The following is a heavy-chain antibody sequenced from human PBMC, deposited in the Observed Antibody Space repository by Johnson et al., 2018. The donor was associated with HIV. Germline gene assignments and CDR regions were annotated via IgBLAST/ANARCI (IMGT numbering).Heavy chain of an antibody. Sequence: VQLVESGGGLVQPGGSLRLSCAASGFTFNNYWMSWVRQATGKGLEWVANIKEDGREKYYVDSVKGRFTISRDNSKKSLFLQMNSLTTEDTAVYYCARSPRGWDLLGAFDIWGQGTLITVSP. CDR3: ARSPRGWDLLGAFDI. J-gene: IGHJ3*02. V-gene: IGHV3-7*01. D-gene: IGHD1-26*01. CDR2: IKEDGREK. CDR1: GFTFNNYW.